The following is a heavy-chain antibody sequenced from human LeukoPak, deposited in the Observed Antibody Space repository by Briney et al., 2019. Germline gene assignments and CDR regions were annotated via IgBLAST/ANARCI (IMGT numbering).Heavy chain of an antibody. CDR3: ARDPRKYSSTPGAFDI. CDR1: GFTFSSDS. J-gene: IGHJ3*02. CDR2: ISSSSSTI. Sequence: GGSLRLSCAASGFTFSSDSINWGRRAPGKGLEWVSDISSSSSTIYYADSVKGRFTISRDNAKNSLYLQMNSLRAEDTAVYYCARDPRKYSSTPGAFDIWGQGTMVTVSS. V-gene: IGHV3-48*01. D-gene: IGHD6-13*01.